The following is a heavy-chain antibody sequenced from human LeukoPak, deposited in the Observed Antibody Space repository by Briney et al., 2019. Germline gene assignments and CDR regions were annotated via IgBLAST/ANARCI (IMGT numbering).Heavy chain of an antibody. CDR1: GFTFSSYG. D-gene: IGHD3-10*01. V-gene: IGHV3-23*01. CDR2: ISGSGGST. CDR3: AKDWRYYYGSGSVPPDYDYYYMDV. Sequence: GGSLRLSCAASGFTFSSYGMSWVRQAPGKGLEWVSAISGSGGSTYYADSVKGRFTISRDNSKNTLYLQMNSLRAEDTAVYYCAKDWRYYYGSGSVPPDYDYYYMDVWGKGTTVTISS. J-gene: IGHJ6*03.